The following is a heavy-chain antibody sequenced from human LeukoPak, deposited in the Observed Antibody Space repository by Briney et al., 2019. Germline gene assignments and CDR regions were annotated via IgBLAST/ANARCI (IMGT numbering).Heavy chain of an antibody. J-gene: IGHJ5*02. CDR2: VTSSGGTT. CDR1: GFTFSSYE. V-gene: IGHV3-48*03. CDR3: AREGGSKNWFDP. Sequence: PGGSLRLSCAASGFTFSSYEMNWVRQAPGKGLEWISYVTSSGGTTYYADSVKGRFTISRDNAKNSLYLEMDSLRAEDTAVYYCAREGGSKNWFDPWGRGTLVTVSS. D-gene: IGHD1-26*01.